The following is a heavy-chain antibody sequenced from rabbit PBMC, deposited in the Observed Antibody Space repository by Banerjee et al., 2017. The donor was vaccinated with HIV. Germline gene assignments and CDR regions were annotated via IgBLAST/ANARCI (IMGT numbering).Heavy chain of an antibody. V-gene: IGHV1S45*01. CDR3: ARDLSGVIGWNLNL. Sequence: EESGGGLVQPEGSLTLTCTASGFTFSSSYWICWVRQAPGKGLEWIACIYAGSSDNTYYASWAKGRFTSSKTSSTTVTLQMTSLTAADTATYFCARDLSGVIGWNLNLWGQGTLVTVS. J-gene: IGHJ4*01. D-gene: IGHD1-1*01. CDR2: IYAGSSDNT. CDR1: GFTFSSSYW.